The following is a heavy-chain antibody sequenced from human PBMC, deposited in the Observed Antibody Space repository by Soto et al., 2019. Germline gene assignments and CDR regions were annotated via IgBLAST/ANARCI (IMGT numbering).Heavy chain of an antibody. V-gene: IGHV4-34*01. CDR1: GGSFSDYY. CDR3: ASTTRNDYYDSSGYHNWFDP. D-gene: IGHD3-22*01. Sequence: QVQLQQWGAGLLKPSETLSLTCAVYGGSFSDYYWSWIRQPPGKGLEWIGEINHSGSTNYNPSLKTRVTISLDTAPNQFSLTLSSVTAADTAVYYCASTTRNDYYDSSGYHNWFDPWGQGPLVTVSS. J-gene: IGHJ5*02. CDR2: INHSGST.